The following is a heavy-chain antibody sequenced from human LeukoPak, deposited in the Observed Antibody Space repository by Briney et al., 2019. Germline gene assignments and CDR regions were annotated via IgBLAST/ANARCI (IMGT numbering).Heavy chain of an antibody. CDR3: ARYRNALVRESYGAWFDP. CDR2: ISSRGSYQ. V-gene: IGHV3-11*03. CDR1: GFSFSDSY. J-gene: IGHJ5*02. D-gene: IGHD3-10*01. Sequence: GGSLRLSCAASGFSFSDSYMTWIRQAPGKGLEWVSYISSRGSYQDYADSVKGRSAISRDNAKTSLFLQMNSLRLEDTAVYYCARYRNALVRESYGAWFDPWGQGTLVTVSS.